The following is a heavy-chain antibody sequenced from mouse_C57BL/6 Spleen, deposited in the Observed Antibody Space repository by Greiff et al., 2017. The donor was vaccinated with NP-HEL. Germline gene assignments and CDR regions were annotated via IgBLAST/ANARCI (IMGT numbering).Heavy chain of an antibody. V-gene: IGHV1-55*01. CDR1: GYTFTSYW. CDR3: ARWSYGNPYYAMDY. D-gene: IGHD2-1*01. J-gene: IGHJ4*01. CDR2: IYPGSGST. Sequence: VQLQQPGAELVKPGASVKMSCKASGYTFTSYWITWVKQRPGQGLEWIGDIYPGSGSTNYNEKFKSKATLTVDTSSSTAYMQLSSLTSEDSAVYYCARWSYGNPYYAMDYWGQGTSVTVSS.